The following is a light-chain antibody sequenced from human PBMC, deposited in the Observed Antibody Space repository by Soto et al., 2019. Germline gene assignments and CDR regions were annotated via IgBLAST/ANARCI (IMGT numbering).Light chain of an antibody. CDR1: QSVSSSY. J-gene: IGKJ4*01. CDR2: GAS. V-gene: IGKV3-20*01. Sequence: EIVLTQSPGTLSLSPGERATLSCSASQSVSSSYLSWYQQKPGQAPRLLIYGASTRATGIPDRFSGSGSGTYFTLTISRLEPEDFAVYYCQQFGSSRALTFGGGTEVEIK. CDR3: QQFGSSRALT.